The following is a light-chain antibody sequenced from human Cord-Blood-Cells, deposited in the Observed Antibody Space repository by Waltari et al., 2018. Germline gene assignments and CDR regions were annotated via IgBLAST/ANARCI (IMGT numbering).Light chain of an antibody. V-gene: IGLV1-51*01. CDR2: ENK. Sequence: QSVLTQPPSVSAAPGQKVTISCSGSCSNIGNNYVSWYQQLPGTAPKPLIYENKKRPSGIPYRFSCSKSGTSATLGITGLQTGDEADYYCGTWDSSLSAYVFGTGTKVTVL. J-gene: IGLJ1*01. CDR1: CSNIGNNY. CDR3: GTWDSSLSAYV.